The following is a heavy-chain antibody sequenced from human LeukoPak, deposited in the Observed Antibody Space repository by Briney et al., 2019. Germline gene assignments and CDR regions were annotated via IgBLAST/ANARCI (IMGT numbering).Heavy chain of an antibody. V-gene: IGHV4-38-2*01. J-gene: IGHJ3*02. CDR2: IYHSGST. Sequence: PSETLSLTCAVSGYSISSGYYWGWIRQPPGKGLEWIGSIYHSGSTYYNPSLKSRVTISVDTSKNQFSLKLSSVTAADTAVYYCARGYYDFWSGHPWGALDIWGQGTMVTVSS. CDR3: ARGYYDFWSGHPWGALDI. CDR1: GYSISSGYY. D-gene: IGHD3-3*01.